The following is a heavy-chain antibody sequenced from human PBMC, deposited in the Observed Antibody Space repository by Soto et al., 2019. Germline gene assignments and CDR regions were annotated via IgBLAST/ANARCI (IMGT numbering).Heavy chain of an antibody. CDR1: GYTFTGYY. J-gene: IGHJ5*02. Sequence: ASVKVSCKASGYTFTGYYMHWVRQAPGQGLEWMGWINPNSGGTNYAQKFQGWVTMTRDTSISTAYMELSMLRSDDTAVYYCARWYYDFWSGYQPLNWFDPWGQGTLVTVSS. V-gene: IGHV1-2*04. CDR3: ARWYYDFWSGYQPLNWFDP. D-gene: IGHD3-3*01. CDR2: INPNSGGT.